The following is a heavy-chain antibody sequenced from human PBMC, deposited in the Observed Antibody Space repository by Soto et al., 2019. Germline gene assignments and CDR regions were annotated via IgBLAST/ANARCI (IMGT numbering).Heavy chain of an antibody. J-gene: IGHJ4*02. CDR1: RYTFSSYA. D-gene: IGHD7-27*01. CDR3: ARDTGDGTFDF. Sequence: ASVKFSCKASRYTFSSYAMHWVRQAPGQRLEWMGWINAGYGNTKSSQKFQDRVTISRDTSASTAYMELTSMRSEDTAVYYCARDTGDGTFDFWGQGTLVTVSS. CDR2: INAGYGNT. V-gene: IGHV1-3*01.